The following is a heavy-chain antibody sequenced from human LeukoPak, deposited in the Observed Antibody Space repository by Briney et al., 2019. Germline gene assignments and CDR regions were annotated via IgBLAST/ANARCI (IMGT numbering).Heavy chain of an antibody. J-gene: IGHJ4*02. CDR2: IKQDGSEK. Sequence: GGSLRLSCADSGFTFSGYWIRWVRQAPGKGPEWVANIKQDGSEKNYVDSVKGRFTISRDNGKNALYLLMNSRRAEDTAVYYCTREGVVAAGDYWGQGTLVTVSS. CDR3: TREGVVAAGDY. CDR1: GFTFSGYW. D-gene: IGHD2-15*01. V-gene: IGHV3-7*01.